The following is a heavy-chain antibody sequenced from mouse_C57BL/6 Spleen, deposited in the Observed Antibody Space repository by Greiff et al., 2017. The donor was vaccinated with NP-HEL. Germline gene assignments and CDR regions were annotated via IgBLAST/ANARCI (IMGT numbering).Heavy chain of an antibody. CDR3: ARGRGNSRMYWYFDV. D-gene: IGHD2-1*01. V-gene: IGHV1-47*01. CDR2: FHPYNDDT. Sequence: VQLQQSGAELVKPGASVKMSCKASGYTFTTYPIEWMKQNHGKSLEWIGNFHPYNDDTKYNEKFKGKATLNVEKSSSTVYLELSRITSDDSAVYYGARGRGNSRMYWYFDVWGTGTTVTVSS. J-gene: IGHJ1*03. CDR1: GYTFTTYP.